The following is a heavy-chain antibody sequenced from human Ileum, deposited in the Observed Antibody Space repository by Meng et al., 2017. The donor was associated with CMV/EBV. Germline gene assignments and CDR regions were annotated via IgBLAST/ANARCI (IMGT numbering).Heavy chain of an antibody. CDR3: TRSDY. CDR1: GLTLSNAW. CDR2: IRSKNDGGTT. Sequence: SLRLSCAASGLTLSNAWMTWIRQAPGKGLEWVGRIRSKNDGGTTEYAAPVKGRFTISRDDSENILYLQMNSLKTEDTAVYYCTRSDYWGQGTLVTVSS. J-gene: IGHJ4*02. V-gene: IGHV3-15*01.